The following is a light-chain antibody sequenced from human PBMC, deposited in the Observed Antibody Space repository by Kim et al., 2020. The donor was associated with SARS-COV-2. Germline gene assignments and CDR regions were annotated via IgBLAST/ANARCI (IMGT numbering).Light chain of an antibody. Sequence: SSELTQDPAVSVALGQTVRITCQGDSLRSYYASWYQQKPRQAPVLVIYGKNTRPSGIPDRFSGSSSGNTASLTITGARAEDEADYYCNSRDSSDNHLVFGGGTKVTVL. CDR1: SLRSYY. CDR2: GKN. J-gene: IGLJ3*02. V-gene: IGLV3-19*01. CDR3: NSRDSSDNHLV.